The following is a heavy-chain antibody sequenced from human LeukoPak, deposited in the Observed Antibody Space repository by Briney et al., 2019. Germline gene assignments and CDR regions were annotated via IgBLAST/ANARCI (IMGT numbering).Heavy chain of an antibody. CDR3: ARRSAAKNAFDI. Sequence: GGSLRLSCAASGFTFSSYWMHWVRQAPGKGLVWVSRINSDGGSTSYTDSVKGRFTISRDNAKNTLYLQMNSLRAEDTAVYYCARRSAAKNAFDIWGQGTMVTVSS. CDR2: INSDGGST. J-gene: IGHJ3*02. CDR1: GFTFSSYW. D-gene: IGHD6-25*01. V-gene: IGHV3-74*01.